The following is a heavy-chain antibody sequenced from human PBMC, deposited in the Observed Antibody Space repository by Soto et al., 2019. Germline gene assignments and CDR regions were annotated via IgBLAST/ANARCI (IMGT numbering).Heavy chain of an antibody. D-gene: IGHD6-13*01. J-gene: IGHJ6*01. CDR3: ARDIEAVEGPYYYYGMDV. CDR1: GGTFSSYA. CDR2: IIPIFGTA. V-gene: IGHV1-69*13. Sequence: SVKVSCKASGGTFSSYAISWVRQAPGQGLEWMGGIIPIFGTANYAQKFQGRVTITADESTSTAYMELSSLRSEDTAVYYCARDIEAVEGPYYYYGMDVLGQGTTVTVSS.